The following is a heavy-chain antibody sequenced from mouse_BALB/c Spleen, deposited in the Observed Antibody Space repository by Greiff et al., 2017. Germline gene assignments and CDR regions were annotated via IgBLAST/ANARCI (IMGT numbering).Heavy chain of an antibody. Sequence: EVQRVESGGGLVKPGGSLKLSCAASGFTFSDYYMYWVRQTPEKRLEWVATISDGGSYTYYPDSVKGRFTISRDNAKNNLYLQMSSLKSEDTAMYYCARVITTVVATNAMDYWGQGTSVTVSS. CDR1: GFTFSDYY. CDR2: ISDGGSYT. CDR3: ARVITTVVATNAMDY. J-gene: IGHJ4*01. V-gene: IGHV5-4*02. D-gene: IGHD1-1*01.